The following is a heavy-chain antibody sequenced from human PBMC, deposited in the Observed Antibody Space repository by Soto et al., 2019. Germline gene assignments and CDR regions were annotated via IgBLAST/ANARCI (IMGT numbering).Heavy chain of an antibody. CDR3: THSTRRARCSVGNCYFFDY. J-gene: IGHJ4*02. CDR2: VFWDDDK. D-gene: IGHD2-15*01. Sequence: QITLKEPGHPLVKPTQTLTLTCTCSGFSVSGSGVGMGWIRQPPGKAPEWLALVFWDDDKRYNASLKSRLTITMDTSKNQVVLTMTNMDPVDTATYYCTHSTRRARCSVGNCYFFDYWGQGTPVTVSS. CDR1: GFSVSGSGVG. V-gene: IGHV2-5*02.